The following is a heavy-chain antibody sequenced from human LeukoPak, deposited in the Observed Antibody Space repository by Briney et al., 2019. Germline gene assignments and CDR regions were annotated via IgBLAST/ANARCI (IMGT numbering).Heavy chain of an antibody. CDR2: ISYDGSNK. CDR3: ARDQLAYSGYDTLFDY. Sequence: GGSLRLSCTASGFTFRNYPMHWVRQAPGKGLDWVAVISYDGSNKYYADSVKGRFTISRDNSKNTLYLQLNSLRPEDTAVYYCARDQLAYSGYDTLFDYWGQGTLVTVSS. CDR1: GFTFRNYP. V-gene: IGHV3-30*04. D-gene: IGHD5-12*01. J-gene: IGHJ4*02.